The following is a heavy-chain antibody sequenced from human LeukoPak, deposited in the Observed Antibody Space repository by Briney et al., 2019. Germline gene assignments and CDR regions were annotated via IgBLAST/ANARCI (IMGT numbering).Heavy chain of an antibody. J-gene: IGHJ5*02. V-gene: IGHV3-48*03. Sequence: SGGSLRLSCAASGFTFSSYEMNWVRQAPGKGLEWVSCISSSGSTIYYADSVKGRFTVSRDNAKNSPYLQMNSLRAEDTAVYYCARLTSSGWSSNWFDPWGQGTLVTVSS. CDR2: ISSSGSTI. D-gene: IGHD6-19*01. CDR3: ARLTSSGWSSNWFDP. CDR1: GFTFSSYE.